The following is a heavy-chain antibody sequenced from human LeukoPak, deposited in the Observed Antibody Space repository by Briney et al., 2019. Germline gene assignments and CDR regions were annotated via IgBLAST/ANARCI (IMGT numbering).Heavy chain of an antibody. V-gene: IGHV4-30-4*07. CDR1: GGSISSGGYS. J-gene: IGHJ6*03. CDR2: IYYSGST. Sequence: SETLSLTCAVSGGSISSGGYSWSWIRQPPGKGLEWIGYIYYSGSTYYNPSLKSRVTISVDTSKDQFSLKLSSVTAADTAVYYCARVATIRTYYYYYMDVWGKGTTVTVS. D-gene: IGHD5-12*01. CDR3: ARVATIRTYYYYYMDV.